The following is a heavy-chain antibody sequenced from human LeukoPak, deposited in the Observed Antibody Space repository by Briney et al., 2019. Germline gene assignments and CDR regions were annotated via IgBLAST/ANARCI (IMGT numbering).Heavy chain of an antibody. CDR2: MNPNSGNT. CDR3: ARCSSGSYYWSQYNWFDP. D-gene: IGHD1-26*01. Sequence: ASVKVSCKASGYTLTNYDINWVRQATGQGLEWMGWMNPNSGNTGYAQKFQGRVTMTRNTSTSTAYMELSSLRSEDTAVYYCARCSSGSYYWSQYNWFDPWGQGTLVTVSS. V-gene: IGHV1-8*01. J-gene: IGHJ5*02. CDR1: GYTLTNYD.